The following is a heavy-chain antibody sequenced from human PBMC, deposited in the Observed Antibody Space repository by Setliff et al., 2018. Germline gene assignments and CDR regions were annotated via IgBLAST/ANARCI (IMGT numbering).Heavy chain of an antibody. D-gene: IGHD6-19*01. CDR2: INRRGST. CDR1: GGSVNSGYDN. J-gene: IGHJ6*03. Sequence: SETLSLTCTVSGGSVNSGYDNWNWLRQPAGKGLEWIGNINRRGSTNFTPSLKSRVTISLDTSKNQFSLNLTSVTAADTAVYYCARATSGWYSAYYYYMDVWGKGTTVTSP. V-gene: IGHV4-61*09. CDR3: ARATSGWYSAYYYYMDV.